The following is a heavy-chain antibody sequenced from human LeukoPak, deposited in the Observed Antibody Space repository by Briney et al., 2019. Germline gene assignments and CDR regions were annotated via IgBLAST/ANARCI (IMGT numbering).Heavy chain of an antibody. J-gene: IGHJ3*02. D-gene: IGHD3-22*01. V-gene: IGHV4-61*02. CDR1: GGSISSGSYY. Sequence: TLSLTCTVSGGSISSGSYYWSWIRQPAGKGLEWIGRIYTSGSTNYNPSLKSRVTISVDTSKNQFSLKLSSVTAADTAVYYCQWLLDAFDIWGQGTMVTVSS. CDR3: QWLLDAFDI. CDR2: IYTSGST.